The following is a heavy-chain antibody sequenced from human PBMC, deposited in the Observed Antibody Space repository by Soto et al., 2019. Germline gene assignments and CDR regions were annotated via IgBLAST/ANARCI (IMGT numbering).Heavy chain of an antibody. D-gene: IGHD1-20*01. CDR3: ARSAPVYNWNDPVAFDI. J-gene: IGHJ3*02. Sequence: QPGWSLRLSCASSGFTFISYEMNWVRQAPGKGLEWVSYISSSGSTIYYADSVKGRFTISRDNAKNSLYLQMNSLRAEDTAVYYCARSAPVYNWNDPVAFDIWGQGTMVTVS. CDR1: GFTFISYE. CDR2: ISSSGSTI. V-gene: IGHV3-48*03.